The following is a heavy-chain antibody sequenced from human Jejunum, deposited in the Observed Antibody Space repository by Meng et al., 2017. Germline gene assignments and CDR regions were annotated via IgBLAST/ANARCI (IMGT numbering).Heavy chain of an antibody. CDR1: GGSISSTNW. D-gene: IGHD1/OR15-1a*01. V-gene: IGHV4-4*02. CDR3: ARDPRTNWASRFFDN. J-gene: IGHJ4*02. CDR2: VFHTGSS. Sequence: VQLQESGPGLVKPSGTLSRTCAVSGGSISSTNWWSWVRQPPGKGPEWIGDVFHTGSSNYSPSLRSRVTISVDKSKNLFSLKLDSVTAADAAVYYCARDPRTNWASRFFDNWGQGTLVTVSS.